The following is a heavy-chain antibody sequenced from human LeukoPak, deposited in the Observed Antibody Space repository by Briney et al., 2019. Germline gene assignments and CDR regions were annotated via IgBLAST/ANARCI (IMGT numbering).Heavy chain of an antibody. Sequence: SDTLSLTCTVSGGSISSSSYYWGWIRQPPGKGLEWIVSIYYSGSTYYDPSLKSRVAISVDTSKTQFSLKLSSVTAADTAVYYCARAVQSTDSSGFYLPEYFQHWGQGTLVTVSS. V-gene: IGHV4-39*01. CDR1: GGSISSSSYY. J-gene: IGHJ1*01. D-gene: IGHD3-22*01. CDR3: ARAVQSTDSSGFYLPEYFQH. CDR2: IYYSGST.